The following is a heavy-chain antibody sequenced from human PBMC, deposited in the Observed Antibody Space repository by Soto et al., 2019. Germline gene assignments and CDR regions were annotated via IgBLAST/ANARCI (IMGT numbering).Heavy chain of an antibody. CDR2: MSGSGDDA. CDR1: GFTFSNYG. V-gene: IGHV3-23*01. Sequence: EVQLLESGGGLVQPGGSLRLSCAASGFTFSNYGMSWVRQAPGKGLEWVSVMSGSGDDAYYADSVKGRFTISRDNSKNTLYLQMNSLRAEDTAVYFCAGDLDVPPHYYHYGMDIWGHGTPVTVSS. D-gene: IGHD3-10*01. J-gene: IGHJ6*02. CDR3: AGDLDVPPHYYHYGMDI.